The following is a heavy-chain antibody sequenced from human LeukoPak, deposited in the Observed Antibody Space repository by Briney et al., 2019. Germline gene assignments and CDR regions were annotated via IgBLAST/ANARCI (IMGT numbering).Heavy chain of an antibody. Sequence: GGSLRLSCAASGFTFSSYAMSWVRQAPGKGLEWVSAISGSGGSTYYADSVKGRFTISRDNSKNTLYLQMNSLRAEDTAVYYCAKDGLAYCGGDCYSNDYYYYMDVWGKGTTVTVSS. D-gene: IGHD2-21*01. V-gene: IGHV3-23*01. CDR2: ISGSGGST. CDR1: GFTFSSYA. J-gene: IGHJ6*03. CDR3: AKDGLAYCGGDCYSNDYYYYMDV.